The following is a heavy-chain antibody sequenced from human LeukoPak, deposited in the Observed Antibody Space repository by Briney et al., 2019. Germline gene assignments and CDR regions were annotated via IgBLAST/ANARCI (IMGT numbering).Heavy chain of an antibody. CDR1: GFTFSGSA. D-gene: IGHD3-22*01. CDR2: IRSKANSYAT. V-gene: IGHV3-73*01. CDR3: TRPYYYDSSGYRRDI. Sequence: PGGSLRLSCAASGFTFSGSAMHWVRQASGKGLEWVGRIRSKANSYATAYAASVKGRFTISRDDSKNTAYLQMNSLKTEDTAVYYCTRPYYYDSSGYRRDIWGQGTMVTVSS. J-gene: IGHJ3*02.